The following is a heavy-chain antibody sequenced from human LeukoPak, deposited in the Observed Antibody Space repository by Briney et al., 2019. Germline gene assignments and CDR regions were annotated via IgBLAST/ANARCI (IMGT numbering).Heavy chain of an antibody. Sequence: GGSLRLSCAASGFTFDEYGMSWVRQAPGKGLEWVSAISGSGGSTYYADSVKGRFTISRDNSKNTLYLQMNSLRAEDTAVYYCANPQSTTRDYWGQGTLVTVSS. J-gene: IGHJ4*02. CDR1: GFTFDEYG. CDR2: ISGSGGST. V-gene: IGHV3-23*01. D-gene: IGHD2/OR15-2a*01. CDR3: ANPQSTTRDY.